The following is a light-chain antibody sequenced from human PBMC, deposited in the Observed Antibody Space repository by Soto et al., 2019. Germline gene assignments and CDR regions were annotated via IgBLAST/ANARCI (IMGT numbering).Light chain of an antibody. J-gene: IGLJ3*02. V-gene: IGLV7-46*01. CDR1: TGAVTSGHY. CDR2: DTS. CDR3: LLSYSGTWV. Sequence: QAVVTQEPSLTVSPGGTVTLTCGSSTGAVTSGHYPYWFQQKPGQAPRTLMYDTSNKPSWTPARFSGSLLGGKAALTLSRARPEDEAEYYCLLSYSGTWVFGGGTKLTVL.